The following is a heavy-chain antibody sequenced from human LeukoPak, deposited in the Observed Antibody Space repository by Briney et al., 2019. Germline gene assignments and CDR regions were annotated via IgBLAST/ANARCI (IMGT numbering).Heavy chain of an antibody. D-gene: IGHD5-24*01. CDR3: ARVGGYNSPLDH. CDR2: IYYSGST. V-gene: IGHV4-59*01. CDR1: GGSISSYY. Sequence: SETLSLTCTVSGGSISSYYWSWIRQPPGKGLEWIGYIYYSGSTNYNPSLKSRVTMSVDTSKNQFSLKLSSVTAADTAVYYCARVGGYNSPLDHWGQGTLDTVSS. J-gene: IGHJ4*02.